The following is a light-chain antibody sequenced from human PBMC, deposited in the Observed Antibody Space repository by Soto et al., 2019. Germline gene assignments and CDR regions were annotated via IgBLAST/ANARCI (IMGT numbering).Light chain of an antibody. Sequence: DILLTQSPSTLSASVGDRVTISCRASQSINKWLAWYQHKPGKAPNLLIYEVSTLHSGVPSRFSGSGSGTEFTLTISSLQPEDFATYYCIQDYNYPLTFGGGTKVDI. CDR3: IQDYNYPLT. J-gene: IGKJ4*01. CDR2: EVS. CDR1: QSINKW. V-gene: IGKV1-5*03.